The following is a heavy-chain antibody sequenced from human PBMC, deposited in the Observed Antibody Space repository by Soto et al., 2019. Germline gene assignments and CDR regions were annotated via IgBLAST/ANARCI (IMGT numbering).Heavy chain of an antibody. CDR3: ARMGSRRVVVVAATSDYYYYGMAV. J-gene: IGHJ6*02. V-gene: IGHV1-46*01. CDR1: GYTFTSYY. Sequence: QVQLVQSGAEVKKPGASVKVSCKASGYTFTSYYMHWVRQTPRQGLEWMGIINPSGGSTRYAQKFQGIVTMTGDTSTSTVYMELSSLRSEDTAVYYCARMGSRRVVVVAATSDYYYYGMAVWGRGSTVTVCS. CDR2: INPSGGST. D-gene: IGHD2-15*01.